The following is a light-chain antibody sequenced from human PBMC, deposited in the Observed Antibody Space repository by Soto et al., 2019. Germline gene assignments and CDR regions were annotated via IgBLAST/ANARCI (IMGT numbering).Light chain of an antibody. Sequence: QSVLTHPASVSGSPGQSITISCTGTSSDVGNYNYVSWYQQHPGKAPKLLIYEVANRPSGVSNRFSASKSGNTASLTISGLQAEDEADYYCSSYTSSSTYVFGTATKLTVL. CDR1: SSDVGNYNY. J-gene: IGLJ1*01. CDR3: SSYTSSSTYV. CDR2: EVA. V-gene: IGLV2-14*01.